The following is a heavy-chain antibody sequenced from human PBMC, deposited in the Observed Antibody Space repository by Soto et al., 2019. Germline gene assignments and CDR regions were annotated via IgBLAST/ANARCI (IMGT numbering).Heavy chain of an antibody. Sequence: PSETLSLTCAVSGGSISSGGYSWSWIRQPPGKGLEWIGYIYHSGSTYYNPSLKSRVTISVDRSKNQFSLKLSSVTAADTAVYYCARDGAYCGGDCPGGMDVWGQGTTVTVSS. V-gene: IGHV4-30-2*01. CDR1: GGSISSGGYS. CDR3: ARDGAYCGGDCPGGMDV. CDR2: IYHSGST. J-gene: IGHJ6*02. D-gene: IGHD2-21*02.